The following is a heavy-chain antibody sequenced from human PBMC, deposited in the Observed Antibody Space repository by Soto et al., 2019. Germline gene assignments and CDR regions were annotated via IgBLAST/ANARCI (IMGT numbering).Heavy chain of an antibody. CDR1: GYSFTSYW. D-gene: IGHD3-10*01. Sequence: PGESLKISYKGSGYSFTSYWIGWVRQMPGKGLEWMGVIYPGDSDTRYSPSFQGQVTISADKSISTAYLQWSSLKASDTTMYYCARGGPGVLLWFGELPPTRQFDPWGQGTLVTVSS. CDR3: ARGGPGVLLWFGELPPTRQFDP. V-gene: IGHV5-51*01. J-gene: IGHJ5*02. CDR2: IYPGDSDT.